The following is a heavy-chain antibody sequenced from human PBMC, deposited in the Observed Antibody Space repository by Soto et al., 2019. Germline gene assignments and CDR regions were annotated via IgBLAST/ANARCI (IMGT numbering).Heavy chain of an antibody. Sequence: EVQLVQSGAEVKRPGESLKISCNGSGYNFDTYWIGWVRQMPGKGLEWIGIIYGGDSDTRYNPSFQGQVTMSADKSLSTAYPQWSSLKASDTAIYFCARWAYVVAKFDPWGQATLVTISS. D-gene: IGHD3-16*01. V-gene: IGHV5-51*01. J-gene: IGHJ5*02. CDR1: GYNFDTYW. CDR2: IYGGDSDT. CDR3: ARWAYVVAKFDP.